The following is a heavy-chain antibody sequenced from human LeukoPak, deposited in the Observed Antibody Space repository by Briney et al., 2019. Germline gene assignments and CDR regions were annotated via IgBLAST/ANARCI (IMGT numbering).Heavy chain of an antibody. CDR2: MNTDGSRI. V-gene: IGHV3-74*01. J-gene: IGHJ4*02. CDR3: ASDFTGHDDF. CDR1: GFSFSRYW. D-gene: IGHD2-8*02. Sequence: GGSLRLSCAASGFSFSRYWMHWVRQAPRKGLVWVSRMNTDGSRIDYADSVKGRFTISRDNAKNTLYLQMNSLRVEDTPVYSCASDFTGHDDFWGQGTLVTVSS.